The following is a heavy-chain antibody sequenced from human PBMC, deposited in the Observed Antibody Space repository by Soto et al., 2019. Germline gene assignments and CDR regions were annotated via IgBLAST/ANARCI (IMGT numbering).Heavy chain of an antibody. CDR3: ARDFVYYDILTGYFDY. J-gene: IGHJ4*02. CDR1: GFTFSSYS. CDR2: ISSSSSYI. Sequence: GGSLRLSCAASGFTFSSYSMNWVRQAPGKGLEWVSSISSSSSYIYYADSVKGRFTISRDNAKNSLYLQMNSLRAEDTAVYYCARDFVYYDILTGYFDYWGQGTLVTVSS. V-gene: IGHV3-21*01. D-gene: IGHD3-9*01.